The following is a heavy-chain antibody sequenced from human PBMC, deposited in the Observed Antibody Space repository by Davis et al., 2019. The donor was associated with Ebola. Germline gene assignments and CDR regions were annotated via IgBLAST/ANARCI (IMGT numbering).Heavy chain of an antibody. J-gene: IGHJ4*02. CDR2: ISRGSSTI. V-gene: IGHV3-11*04. CDR3: SNHSSGSPTEYFDY. D-gene: IGHD3-22*01. CDR1: GFTFSDYY. Sequence: GGSLRLSCAAAGFTFSDYYMSWVLQAPGKGLKWVSGISRGSSTIYYTDSVKGRFTISRDNAKNSLFLQMNGLGNEDTAVYYCSNHSSGSPTEYFDYWGQGGLVTVSS.